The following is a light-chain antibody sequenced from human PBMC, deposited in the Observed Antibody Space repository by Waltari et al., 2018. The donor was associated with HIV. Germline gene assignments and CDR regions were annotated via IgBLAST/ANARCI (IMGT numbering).Light chain of an antibody. CDR1: QDIRNY. J-gene: IGKJ2*01. CDR2: DAS. CDR3: LQYNKLPPDT. V-gene: IGKV1-33*01. Sequence: DIQMTQSPSSLSASVGDRVPITCQASQDIRNYLNWYQQKPGKAPKLLIYDASNLETGVPSRFSGSGSGTDFTFTISSLQPEDIATYYCLQYNKLPPDTFGQGTKLEIK.